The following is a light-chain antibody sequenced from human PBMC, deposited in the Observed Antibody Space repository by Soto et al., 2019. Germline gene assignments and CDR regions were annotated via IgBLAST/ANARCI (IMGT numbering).Light chain of an antibody. V-gene: IGKV3-20*01. CDR2: GAS. Sequence: EIVLTQSPVTLSLSPGERATLSCRASQSVSSNYLAWYQQKPGQAPRLLIYGASRRATGIPDRFSGSGSGTDFTLTISRLEPEDFAVYYCQQYCSSPRWTFGQGTEVEIK. CDR3: QQYCSSPRWT. J-gene: IGKJ1*01. CDR1: QSVSSNY.